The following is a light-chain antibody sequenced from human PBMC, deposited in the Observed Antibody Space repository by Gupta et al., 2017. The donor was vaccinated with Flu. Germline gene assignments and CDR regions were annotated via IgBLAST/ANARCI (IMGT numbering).Light chain of an antibody. CDR3: QQYDSSPYT. J-gene: IGKJ2*01. CDR2: GAS. CDR1: QSISSSY. V-gene: IGKV3-20*01. Sequence: EIVLTQSPGTLSLSPGERATLSCRASQSISSSYLAWYQQKAGQAPRLLISGASSRATGIPDRFSGSGSGTDFTLTISRLEAEDFAVYYCQQYDSSPYTFGQGTKVEIK.